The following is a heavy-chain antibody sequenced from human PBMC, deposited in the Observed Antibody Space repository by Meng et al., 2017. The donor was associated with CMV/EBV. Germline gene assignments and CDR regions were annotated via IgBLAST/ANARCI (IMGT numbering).Heavy chain of an antibody. CDR3: ARAASSSMTLDP. CDR2: IYSGGST. Sequence: SCAASGFTVSSNYMSWVRQAPGKGLEWVSVIYSGGSTYYADSVKGRFTISRDNSKNTLYLQTNSLRAEDTAVYYCARAASSSMTLDPWSQGTLVTVSS. D-gene: IGHD2/OR15-2a*01. V-gene: IGHV3-66*02. J-gene: IGHJ5*02. CDR1: GFTVSSNY.